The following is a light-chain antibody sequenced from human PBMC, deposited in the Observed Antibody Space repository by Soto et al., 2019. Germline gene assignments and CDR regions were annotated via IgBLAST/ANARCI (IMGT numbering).Light chain of an antibody. CDR1: QDIGNW. V-gene: IGKV1-12*01. CDR2: SAS. J-gene: IGKJ5*01. Sequence: IQMTQSPSSESASIGDSVTITCRASQDIGNWMTWYQQKPGKAPKLLIYSASTLVRGVPSRFSGSGSGTEFTLTISGLQPEDSLTYYCQQAKSFPITFGQGTRLEIK. CDR3: QQAKSFPIT.